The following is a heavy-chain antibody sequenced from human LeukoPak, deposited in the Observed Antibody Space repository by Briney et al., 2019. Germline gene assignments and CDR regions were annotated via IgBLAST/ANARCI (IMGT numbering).Heavy chain of an antibody. CDR1: GGSISSHY. CDR3: AAGTDYYYYYMDV. Sequence: SETLSLTCTVSGGSISSHYWSWIRQPAGKGLEWIGRIYTSGSTNYNPSLKSRVTMSVDTSKNQFSLKLSSVTAADTAVYYCAAGTDYYYYYMDVWGKGTTVTVSS. V-gene: IGHV4-4*07. CDR2: IYTSGST. J-gene: IGHJ6*03. D-gene: IGHD6-13*01.